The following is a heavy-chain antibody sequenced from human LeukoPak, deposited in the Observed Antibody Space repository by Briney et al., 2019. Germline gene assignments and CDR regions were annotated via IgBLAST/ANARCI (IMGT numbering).Heavy chain of an antibody. CDR1: GFTVSSNY. Sequence: PGGSLRLSCADSGFTVSSNYMSWVRQAPGKGLEWVSVIYSCGSTYYADPVKGRFTISRHNAKNSLFLQMNHLRAEDTAIYYCRRGHWDDCAWDQGTLVTVSS. D-gene: IGHD2-21*02. CDR2: IYSCGST. J-gene: IGHJ5*02. V-gene: IGHV3-66*03. CDR3: RRGHWDDCA.